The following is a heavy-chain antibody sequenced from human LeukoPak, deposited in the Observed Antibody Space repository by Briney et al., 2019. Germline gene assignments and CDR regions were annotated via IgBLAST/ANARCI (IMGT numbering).Heavy chain of an antibody. CDR1: GGSISSGDYY. Sequence: PSETLSLTCTVSGGSISSGDYYWSWIRQPPGKGLEWIGYIYYSGSTYYNPSLKSRVTISVDTSKNQFSLKLSSVTAADTAVYYCAVSPPYCTNGVCYKTEYHFDYWGQGTLVTASS. V-gene: IGHV4-30-4*01. D-gene: IGHD2-8*01. CDR3: AVSPPYCTNGVCYKTEYHFDY. CDR2: IYYSGST. J-gene: IGHJ4*02.